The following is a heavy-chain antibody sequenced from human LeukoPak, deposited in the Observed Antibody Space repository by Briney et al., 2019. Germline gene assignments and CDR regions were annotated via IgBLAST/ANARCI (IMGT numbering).Heavy chain of an antibody. CDR3: AKDISSGWYKDGMDV. CDR1: GFTFDDYA. Sequence: GGSLRLSCAASGFTFDDYAMHWVRQAPGKGLEWVSGISWNSGSIGYADSVKGRFTISRDNAKNSLYLQMNSLRAEDTALYYCAKDISSGWYKDGMDVWGQGTTVTVSS. D-gene: IGHD6-19*01. CDR2: ISWNSGSI. V-gene: IGHV3-9*01. J-gene: IGHJ6*02.